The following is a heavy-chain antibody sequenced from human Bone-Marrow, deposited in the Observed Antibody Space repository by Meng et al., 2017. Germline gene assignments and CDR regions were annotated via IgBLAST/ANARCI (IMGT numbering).Heavy chain of an antibody. J-gene: IGHJ4*02. CDR3: ATGAAAADH. D-gene: IGHD6-13*01. Sequence: GFGEVSDEPGGSLRLPAVASAVIFTAAWSSWVRQAPGKGLEWVGRIETKSEGGTADYAAPVKGRFSISRDDSKNTLYLQMNTLISEDTGVYFCATGAAAADHWGQGTLVTVSS. CDR1: AVIFTAAW. V-gene: IGHV3-15*04. CDR2: IETKSEGGTA.